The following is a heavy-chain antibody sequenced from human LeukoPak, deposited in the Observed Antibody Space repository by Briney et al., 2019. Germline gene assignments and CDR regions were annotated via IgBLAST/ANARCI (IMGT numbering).Heavy chain of an antibody. CDR3: ARVPNSSSWQTYYYYMDV. D-gene: IGHD6-13*01. CDR2: IIPIFGTA. CDR1: GGTFSSYA. V-gene: IGHV1-69*05. J-gene: IGHJ6*03. Sequence: SVKVSCKASGGTFSSYAISWVRQATGQGLEWMGGIIPIFGTANYAQKFQGRVTITTDESTSTAYMELSSLRSEDTAVYYCARVPNSSSWQTYYYYMDVWGKGTTVTVSS.